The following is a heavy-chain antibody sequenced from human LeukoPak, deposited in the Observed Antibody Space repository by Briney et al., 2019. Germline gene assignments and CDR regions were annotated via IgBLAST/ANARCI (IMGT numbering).Heavy chain of an antibody. J-gene: IGHJ4*02. D-gene: IGHD6-13*01. CDR1: GFTYSSYW. V-gene: IGHV3-7*05. Sequence: GGSLRLSCAVSGFTYSSYWMSWVRQAPGKGLEWVANIRKDGNEKYYVDSVKGRFTISRDNARNSLYLQMNSLRAEDTALYYCARGTLKAAATDFDYWGQGTLVTVSS. CDR2: IRKDGNEK. CDR3: ARGTLKAAATDFDY.